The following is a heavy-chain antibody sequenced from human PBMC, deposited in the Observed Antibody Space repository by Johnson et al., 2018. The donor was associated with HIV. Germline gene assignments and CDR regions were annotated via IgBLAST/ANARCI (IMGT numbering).Heavy chain of an antibody. CDR1: GFTFSSYG. CDR3: AKDRDSYGYGGAFDI. Sequence: QVQLVESGGGVVQPGRSLRLSCAASGFTFSSYGMHWVRQAPGKGLEWVANIKQDGSEKYYVDSVKGRFTISRDNSKNTLYLQMKSLRAEDTAVYYCAKDRDSYGYGGAFDIWGQGTMVTVSS. CDR2: IKQDGSEK. V-gene: IGHV3-33*06. J-gene: IGHJ3*02. D-gene: IGHD5-18*01.